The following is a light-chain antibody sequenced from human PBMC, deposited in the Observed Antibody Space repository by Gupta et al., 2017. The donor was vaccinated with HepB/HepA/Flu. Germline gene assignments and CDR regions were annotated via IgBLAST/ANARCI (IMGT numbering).Light chain of an antibody. CDR2: GAS. V-gene: IGKV3-20*01. J-gene: IGKJ2*04. Sequence: IVLTQSPGTLSLSPGERATLSCRARQSVSRSYLAWYQQKPVQAPRLLIYGASIRDTGIPDRFCGGGDGKRVSLASSIREQEEFAVHYFQQHGSSPMCSFGEWTKVDIK. CDR3: QQHGSSPMCS. CDR1: QSVSRSY.